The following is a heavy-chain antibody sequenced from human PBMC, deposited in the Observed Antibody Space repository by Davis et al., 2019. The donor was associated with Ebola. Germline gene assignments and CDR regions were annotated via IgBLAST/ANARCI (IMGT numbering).Heavy chain of an antibody. V-gene: IGHV3-48*04. J-gene: IGHJ6*03. Sequence: PGGSLRLSCAASGFTFSSYSMNWVRQAPGKGLEWVSYISSSSSTIYYADSVKGRFTISRDNAKNTLYLQRNSLRAEDTAVYYCARDLTYYDFWSGYHYYMDVWGKGTTVTVSS. D-gene: IGHD3-3*01. CDR3: ARDLTYYDFWSGYHYYMDV. CDR2: ISSSSSTI. CDR1: GFTFSSYS.